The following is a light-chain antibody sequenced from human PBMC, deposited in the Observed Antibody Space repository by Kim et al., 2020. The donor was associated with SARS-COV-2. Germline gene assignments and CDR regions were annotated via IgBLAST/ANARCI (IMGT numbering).Light chain of an antibody. V-gene: IGLV2-14*01. Sequence: QSALTQPASVSGSPGQSITISCTGTSNDVGCYNYVSWYQQKPGEAPKLMISDVTKRPSGVPDRFSGSKSGNTASLTISGLQPEDEADYYCGSYTRSSTSVFGTGTKVTVL. CDR2: DVT. CDR1: SNDVGCYNY. CDR3: GSYTRSSTSV. J-gene: IGLJ1*01.